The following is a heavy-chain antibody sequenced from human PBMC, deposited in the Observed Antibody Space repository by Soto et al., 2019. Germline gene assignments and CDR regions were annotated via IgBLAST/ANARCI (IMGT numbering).Heavy chain of an antibody. CDR1: GYTLTELS. D-gene: IGHD2-21*02. V-gene: IGHV1-24*01. Sequence: GASVKVSCKVSGYTLTELSMHWVRQAPGKRLEWMGGFDAEDGETKYAQKFQGRVTITRDTSASTAYMELSSLRSEDTAVYYCARSIVVVTAADYWGQGTLVTVSS. J-gene: IGHJ4*02. CDR3: ARSIVVVTAADY. CDR2: FDAEDGET.